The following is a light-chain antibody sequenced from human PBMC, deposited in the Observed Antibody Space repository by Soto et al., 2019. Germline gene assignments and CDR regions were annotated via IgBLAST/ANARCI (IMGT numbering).Light chain of an antibody. CDR1: QSVSSSY. V-gene: IGKV3-20*01. CDR2: GAS. CDR3: QQYDNLLSIT. Sequence: EIVLTQSPGTLSLSPGERATLSCRASQSVSSSYLAWYQQKPGQAPRLLIYGASSRATGIPDRFSGSGSGTDFTLTISRLEPEDFAVYYCQQYDNLLSITFGQGTRLEIK. J-gene: IGKJ5*01.